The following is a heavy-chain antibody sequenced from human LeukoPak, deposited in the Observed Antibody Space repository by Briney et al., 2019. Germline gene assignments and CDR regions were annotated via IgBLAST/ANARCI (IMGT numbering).Heavy chain of an antibody. CDR1: GFTFSSYA. Sequence: GGSLRLSCAASGFTFSSYAMSWVRQAPGKGLECVSAISGSGGSTYHADSVKGRFTISRDNSKNTLYLQMNSLRAEDTAVYYCAKGGGNSVRGGTGRADYWGQGTLVTVSS. CDR3: AKGGGNSVRGGTGRADY. CDR2: ISGSGGST. J-gene: IGHJ4*02. V-gene: IGHV3-23*01. D-gene: IGHD4-23*01.